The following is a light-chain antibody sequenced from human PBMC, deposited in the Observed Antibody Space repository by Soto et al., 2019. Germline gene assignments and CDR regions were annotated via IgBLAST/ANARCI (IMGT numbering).Light chain of an antibody. CDR3: QQYKSYLYT. Sequence: RLTQSPSSLSASVGDTVTISCRASQDISTYLAWYQHKPGKAPTLLIFGASSLHNGVPPRFAGSGSGSEFTLTISSLQPDDVATYYCQQYKSYLYTFGQGTKLEIK. J-gene: IGKJ2*01. CDR1: QDISTY. CDR2: GAS. V-gene: IGKV1-5*01.